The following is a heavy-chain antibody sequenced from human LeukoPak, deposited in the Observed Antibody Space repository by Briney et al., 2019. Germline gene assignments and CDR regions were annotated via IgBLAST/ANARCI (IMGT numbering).Heavy chain of an antibody. CDR3: ARSFMGSGSYYNYYGMDV. CDR1: GFTFSSYD. V-gene: IGHV3-13*01. Sequence: GGSLRLSCAASGFTFSSYDMHWVRQATGKGLEWVSAIGTAGDTYYPGSVKGRFTISRENAKNSLYLQMNSLRAGDTAVYYCARSFMGSGSYYNYYGMDVWGQGTTVTVSS. D-gene: IGHD3-10*01. CDR2: IGTAGDT. J-gene: IGHJ6*02.